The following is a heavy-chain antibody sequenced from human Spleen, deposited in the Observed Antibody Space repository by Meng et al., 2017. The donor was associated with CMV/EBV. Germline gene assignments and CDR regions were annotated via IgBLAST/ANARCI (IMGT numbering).Heavy chain of an antibody. V-gene: IGHV3-20*04. J-gene: IGHJ4*02. Sequence: GGSLRLSCAASGFTFDDYGMRWVRQAPGKGLEWVSGINWNGGSTGYADSVKGRFSISRDNAKNSLYLQMNSLRAEDTALYYCARSPSPYCSSTSCYWDYWGQGTLVTVSS. CDR3: ARSPSPYCSSTSCYWDY. D-gene: IGHD2-2*01. CDR2: INWNGGST. CDR1: GFTFDDYG.